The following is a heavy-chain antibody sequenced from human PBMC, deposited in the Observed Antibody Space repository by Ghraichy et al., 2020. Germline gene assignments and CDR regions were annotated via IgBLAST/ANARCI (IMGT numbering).Heavy chain of an antibody. CDR2: ISYDGSNK. CDR1: GFTFSSYG. Sequence: GGSLRLSCAASGFTFSSYGMHWVRQAPGKGLEWVAVISYDGSNKYYADSVKGRFTISRDNSKNTLYLQMNSLRAEDTAVYYCANVPGYSYGPAGDYWGQGTLVTVSS. D-gene: IGHD5-18*01. J-gene: IGHJ4*02. V-gene: IGHV3-30*18. CDR3: ANVPGYSYGPAGDY.